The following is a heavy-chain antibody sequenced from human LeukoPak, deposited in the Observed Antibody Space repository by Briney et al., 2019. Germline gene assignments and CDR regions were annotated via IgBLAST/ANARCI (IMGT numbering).Heavy chain of an antibody. CDR2: ISSSSSYI. CDR1: GFTFSSYS. CDR3: ARVSIGLGKDSDY. D-gene: IGHD3-3*02. Sequence: GGSLRLPCAASGFTFSSYSMNWVRQAPGKGLEWVSSISSSSSYIYYADSVKGRFTISRDNAKNSLYLQMNSLRAEDTAVYYCARVSIGLGKDSDYWGQGTLVTVSS. J-gene: IGHJ4*02. V-gene: IGHV3-21*01.